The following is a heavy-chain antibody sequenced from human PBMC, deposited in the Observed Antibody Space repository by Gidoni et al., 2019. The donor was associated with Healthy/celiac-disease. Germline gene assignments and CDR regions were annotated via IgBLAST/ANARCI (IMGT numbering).Heavy chain of an antibody. J-gene: IGHJ5*02. V-gene: IGHV3-23*01. CDR2: ISGSGGST. D-gene: IGHD6-6*01. Sequence: EVQLLESGGGLVQPGGSLSLSWAAPGFTFTSYAMSWVRQAPGKGLEWVSAISGSGGSTYYADSVKGRFTISRDNSKNTLYLQMNSLRAEDTAVYYCAKRADSSCPCHNWFDPWGQGTLVTVSS. CDR1: GFTFTSYA. CDR3: AKRADSSCPCHNWFDP.